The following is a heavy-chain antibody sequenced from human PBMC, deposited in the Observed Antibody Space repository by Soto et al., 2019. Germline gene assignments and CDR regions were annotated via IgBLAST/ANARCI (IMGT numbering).Heavy chain of an antibody. J-gene: IGHJ6*02. CDR1: GYSISSGYY. D-gene: IGHD6-6*01. CDR2: IYHSGST. CDR3: ASVGSSSGMDV. V-gene: IGHV4-38-2*01. Sequence: SETLSLTCAVSGYSISSGYYWGWIRQPPGKGLEWIGSIYHSGSTYYNPSLKSRVTISVDTSKNQFSLKLSSVTAADTAVYYCASVGSSSGMDVWGQGTTVTSP.